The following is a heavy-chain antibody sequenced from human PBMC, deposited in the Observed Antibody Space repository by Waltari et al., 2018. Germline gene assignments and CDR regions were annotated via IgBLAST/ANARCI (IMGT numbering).Heavy chain of an antibody. J-gene: IGHJ6*03. Sequence: QVQLQESGPGLVKPSETLSLTCTVSGGSMSSYYWIWIRQPPGKGLEWIGYIYYSGSTKYNPSLKSRVTISVDTAKNQFSLKLSSVTAADTAVYYCARLFNYDFWSGYTNYYYYYMDVWGKGTTVTVSS. CDR3: ARLFNYDFWSGYTNYYYYYMDV. CDR2: IYYSGST. CDR1: GGSMSSYY. V-gene: IGHV4-59*01. D-gene: IGHD3-3*01.